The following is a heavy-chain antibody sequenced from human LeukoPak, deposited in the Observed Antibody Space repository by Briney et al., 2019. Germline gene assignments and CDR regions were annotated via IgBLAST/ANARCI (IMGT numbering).Heavy chain of an antibody. CDR3: ARGVAAAGTEFDY. CDR2: IYHNGST. V-gene: IGHV4-30-2*01. CDR1: GGSISSGGYS. Sequence: PSQTLSLTCAVSGGSISSGGYSWSWIRQPPGKGLEWIGYIYHNGSTYYNPSLKSRVTISVDRSKNQFSLKLSSVTAADTAVYYCARGVAAAGTEFDYWGQGTLVTVSS. J-gene: IGHJ4*02. D-gene: IGHD6-13*01.